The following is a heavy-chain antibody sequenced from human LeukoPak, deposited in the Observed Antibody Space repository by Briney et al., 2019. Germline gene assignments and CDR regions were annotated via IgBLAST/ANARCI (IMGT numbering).Heavy chain of an antibody. CDR2: IYPGDSDT. Sequence: GESLKISCKGSGYSFTSFWIGWVRQMLGKGLEWMGIIYPGDSDTRYSPSFQGQVTISADKSISTAFLQWSSLKASDTAMYYCARAVMSYSRYFDYWGQGTLVTVSS. CDR3: ARAVMSYSRYFDY. D-gene: IGHD1-26*01. V-gene: IGHV5-51*01. CDR1: GYSFTSFW. J-gene: IGHJ4*02.